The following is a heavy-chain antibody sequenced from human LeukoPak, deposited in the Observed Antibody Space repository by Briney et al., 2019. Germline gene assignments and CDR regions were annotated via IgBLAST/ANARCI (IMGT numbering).Heavy chain of an antibody. D-gene: IGHD4-11*01. V-gene: IGHV1-69*13. J-gene: IGHJ4*02. CDR1: GGTFINNA. CDR2: IIPIFGTA. Sequence: SVKGSCKASGGTFINNAINWVRQAPGQGLEWMGGIIPIFGTANYTQKFQGSVSITADESTRTAYMELYSLRSDDTAVYYCAKNTVTPSRTWYYFDSWGQGTLVTVSS. CDR3: AKNTVTPSRTWYYFDS.